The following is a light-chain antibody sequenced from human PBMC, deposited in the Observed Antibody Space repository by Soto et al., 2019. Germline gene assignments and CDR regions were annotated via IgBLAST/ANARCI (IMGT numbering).Light chain of an antibody. CDR1: ESLSTY. Sequence: EIVMTQSPATLSVSPGERVTLSCRASESLSTYLAWYQQKPGQAPRLLIYGASTRATGIPARFSGSGAATAFTLLMSSLQSADFAVYSWQGSNYWPFTFGQGTKLEI. J-gene: IGKJ2*01. CDR3: QGSNYWPFT. CDR2: GAS. V-gene: IGKV3-15*01.